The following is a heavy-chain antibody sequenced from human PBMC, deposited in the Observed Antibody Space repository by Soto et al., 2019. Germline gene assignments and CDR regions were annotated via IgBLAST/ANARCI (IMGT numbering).Heavy chain of an antibody. Sequence: EVQLLESAGGLVQPGGSLSLSCAASGFTFSSYAMRWVRQAPGKRLEWVSAISGSGGNTYYADSVKGRFTISRDNSKNTLLLELNSLRAEDTAVYYCSKSAGSGWYPDYWGQGTLVTVSS. V-gene: IGHV3-23*01. J-gene: IGHJ4*02. CDR1: GFTFSSYA. CDR2: ISGSGGNT. D-gene: IGHD6-19*01. CDR3: SKSAGSGWYPDY.